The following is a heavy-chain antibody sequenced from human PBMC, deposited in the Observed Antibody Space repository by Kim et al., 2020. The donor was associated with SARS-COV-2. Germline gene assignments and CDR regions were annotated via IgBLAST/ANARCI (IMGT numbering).Heavy chain of an antibody. CDR1: GGSISSGAYY. D-gene: IGHD2-2*01. CDR2: ISYSGFT. V-gene: IGHV4-31*03. J-gene: IGHJ4*02. Sequence: SETLSLTYTVSGGSISSGAYYWSWIRQHPGKGLEWIGFISYSGFTYYNPSLKSRLSTSVDTSKNQFSLKLTAVTAAVTAVYYCARTPRDCSSTSCYHFDYWGQGVLVTVSS. CDR3: ARTPRDCSSTSCYHFDY.